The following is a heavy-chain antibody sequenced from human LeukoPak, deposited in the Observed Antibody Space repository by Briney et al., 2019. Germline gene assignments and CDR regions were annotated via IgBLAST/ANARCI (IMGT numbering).Heavy chain of an antibody. CDR2: INHSGST. CDR1: GGSFSGYY. Sequence: PSETLSLTCAVYGGSFSGYYWSWIRQPPGKGLEWIGEINHSGSTNYNPSLKSRVTISVDTSKNQFSLKLSSVTAADTAVYYCARTTPGGIQLWSPRLAFDIWGQGTMVTVSS. CDR3: ARTTPGGIQLWSPRLAFDI. J-gene: IGHJ3*02. D-gene: IGHD5-18*01. V-gene: IGHV4-34*01.